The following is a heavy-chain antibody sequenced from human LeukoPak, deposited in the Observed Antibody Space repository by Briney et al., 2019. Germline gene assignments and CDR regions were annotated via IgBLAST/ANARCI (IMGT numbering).Heavy chain of an antibody. J-gene: IGHJ3*02. Sequence: SETLSLTCTVSGGSISSYYWSWIRQPPGKGLEWIGYIYYSGSTNYNPSLKSRVTISVDPSKNQFSLKLSSVTAADTAVYYCARLPVWRGIQLWSKDDKAFDIWGQGTMVTVSS. CDR2: IYYSGST. D-gene: IGHD5-18*01. CDR1: GGSISSYY. V-gene: IGHV4-59*08. CDR3: ARLPVWRGIQLWSKDDKAFDI.